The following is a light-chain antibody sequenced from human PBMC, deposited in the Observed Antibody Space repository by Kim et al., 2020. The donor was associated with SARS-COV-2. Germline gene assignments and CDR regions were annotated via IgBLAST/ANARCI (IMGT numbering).Light chain of an antibody. CDR1: QSVSNN. CDR2: GAS. J-gene: IGKJ2*01. Sequence: EIVMTQSPATLSVSPGERATLSCRASQSVSNNLAWYQHKPGQAPRLLIYGASTRATGIPARFSGSGSGTDFTLTISRLEPEDFAVYYCQQYGSSPMYTFGQGTKLEI. CDR3: QQYGSSPMYT. V-gene: IGKV3-15*01.